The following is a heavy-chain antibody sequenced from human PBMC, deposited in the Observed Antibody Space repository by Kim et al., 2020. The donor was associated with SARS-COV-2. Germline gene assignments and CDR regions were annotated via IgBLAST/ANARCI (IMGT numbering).Heavy chain of an antibody. Sequence: GGSLRLSCAASGFTFSSYGMHWVRQAPGKGLEWVAVISYDGSNKYYADSVKGRFTISRDNSKNTLYLQMNSLRAEDTAVYYCAKDLSIGPVVPAAMTKTYLGSNYYYGMDVWGQGTTVTVSS. CDR2: ISYDGSNK. D-gene: IGHD2-2*01. J-gene: IGHJ6*02. V-gene: IGHV3-30*18. CDR3: AKDLSIGPVVPAAMTKTYLGSNYYYGMDV. CDR1: GFTFSSYG.